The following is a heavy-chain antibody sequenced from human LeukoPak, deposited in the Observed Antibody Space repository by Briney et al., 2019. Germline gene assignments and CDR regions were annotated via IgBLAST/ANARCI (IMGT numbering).Heavy chain of an antibody. Sequence: SETLSLTCAVYRGSFSGYYWGWIRQAPGKGLEWIGEIDDGGSTNYNPSLKSRVTISVDTSKNQFSLSLTSVTAADTAVYYCARITDRTIIGEIMHGFDIWGQGTPVTVSS. CDR1: RGSFSGYY. CDR3: ARITDRTIIGEIMHGFDI. CDR2: IDDGGST. V-gene: IGHV4-34*01. D-gene: IGHD3-3*01. J-gene: IGHJ3*02.